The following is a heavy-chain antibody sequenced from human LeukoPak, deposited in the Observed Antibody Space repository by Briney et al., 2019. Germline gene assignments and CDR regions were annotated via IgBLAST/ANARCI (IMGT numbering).Heavy chain of an antibody. V-gene: IGHV3-23*01. Sequence: GGPLRLSCAASGFTFSSYAMSWVRQAPGKGLEWVSAISGSGGSTYYADSVKGRFTISRDNAKNSLYLQMNSLRAEDTAVYYCARDPLRYFDWLPPTYFDYWGQGTLVTVSS. D-gene: IGHD3-9*01. J-gene: IGHJ4*02. CDR1: GFTFSSYA. CDR3: ARDPLRYFDWLPPTYFDY. CDR2: ISGSGGST.